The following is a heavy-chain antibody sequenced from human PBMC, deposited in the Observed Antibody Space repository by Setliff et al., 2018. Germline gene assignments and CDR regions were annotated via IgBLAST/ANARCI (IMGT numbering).Heavy chain of an antibody. J-gene: IGHJ3*02. D-gene: IGHD3-16*01. CDR3: AREWGSNGWAFDI. V-gene: IGHV4-61*02. Sequence: SETLSLTCTVSGDSISSGIYHWSWIRQSAGKGLEWIGRIYVSTGSTNYSPSLKSRVSISVDRSKNQFSLNSTSVTAADTAVYYCAREWGSNGWAFDIWGQGTMVTVSS. CDR1: GDSISSGIYH. CDR2: IYVSTGST.